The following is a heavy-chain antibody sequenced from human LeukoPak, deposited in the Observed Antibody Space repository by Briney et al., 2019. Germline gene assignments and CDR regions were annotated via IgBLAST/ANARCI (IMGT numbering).Heavy chain of an antibody. V-gene: IGHV1-24*01. D-gene: IGHD3-3*01. J-gene: IGHJ4*02. CDR2: FDPEDGET. Sequence: ASVKVSCKVSGYTLTELSMHWVRQAPGKGLEWMGGFDPEDGETIYAQKFQGRVTMTEDTSTDTAYMELSSLRSEDTAVYYCATDHPYYDFWGGYSYWGQGTLVTVSS. CDR3: ATDHPYYDFWGGYSY. CDR1: GYTLTELS.